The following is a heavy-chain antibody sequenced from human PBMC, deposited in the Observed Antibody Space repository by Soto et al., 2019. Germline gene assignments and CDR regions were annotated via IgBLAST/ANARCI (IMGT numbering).Heavy chain of an antibody. V-gene: IGHV1-69*13. D-gene: IGHD6-19*01. Sequence: GAAVKVSCKASGGTFSSYAISWVRQAPGQGLEWMGGIIPIFGTANYAQKFQGRVTITADESTSTAYMELSSLRSEDTAVYYCARDQSSGFDPWGQGTLVTVSS. CDR2: IIPIFGTA. CDR3: ARDQSSGFDP. CDR1: GGTFSSYA. J-gene: IGHJ5*02.